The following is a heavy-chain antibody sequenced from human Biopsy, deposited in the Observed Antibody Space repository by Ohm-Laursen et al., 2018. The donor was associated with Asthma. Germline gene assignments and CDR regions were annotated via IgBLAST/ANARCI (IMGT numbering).Heavy chain of an antibody. CDR3: ARGPNYHGSGRAPIGMDV. CDR2: IYYTGSD. D-gene: IGHD3-10*01. J-gene: IGHJ6*02. CDR1: GGSVSTGSYY. Sequence: SETLSLTCTVSGGSVSTGSYYWSWIRQPPGKGLEWLGYIYYTGSDNYNLSLKSRVTISVDTSKNQFSLRLNSVTAADTAVYYCARGPNYHGSGRAPIGMDVWGQGTTVTVSS. V-gene: IGHV4-61*01.